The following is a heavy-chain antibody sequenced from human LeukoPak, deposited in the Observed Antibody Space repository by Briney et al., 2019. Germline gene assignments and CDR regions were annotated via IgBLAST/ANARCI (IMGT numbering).Heavy chain of an antibody. CDR3: VREAVMPVAPSTIGTSGRPLYDYYGLDV. CDR2: IYGGGDT. V-gene: IGHV3-53*01. J-gene: IGHJ6*02. CDR1: GFTVTDNY. D-gene: IGHD6-13*01. Sequence: PGGSLRLSCAASGFTVTDNYMNWVRQSSGKGLEGVSVIYGGGDTNYADPVKGRFIIFRDTSKNTVYLQMNSLGAEDTAVYYCVREAVMPVAPSTIGTSGRPLYDYYGLDVWGQGTTVTVSS.